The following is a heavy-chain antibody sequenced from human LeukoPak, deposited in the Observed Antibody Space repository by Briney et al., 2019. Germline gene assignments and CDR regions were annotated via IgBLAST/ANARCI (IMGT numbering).Heavy chain of an antibody. CDR3: ARIRGSTLAISYMDV. CDR1: GFRFGGYS. Sequence: GGSLRLSCTASGFRFGGYSIHWVRQAPGKGLEWLSYISVSGTIHADSVMGRVTVSRDNAKNSLYLQMNSLRAEDTAMYYCARIRGSTLAISYMDVWGKGTTVTVSS. J-gene: IGHJ6*03. V-gene: IGHV3-48*04. D-gene: IGHD2-21*01. CDR2: ISVSGT.